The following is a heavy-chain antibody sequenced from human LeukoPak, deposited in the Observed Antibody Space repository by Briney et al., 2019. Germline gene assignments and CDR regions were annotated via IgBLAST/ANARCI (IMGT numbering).Heavy chain of an antibody. CDR2: MSSTGNTI. J-gene: IGHJ2*01. Sequence: GGSLRLSCAASGFTLSDYYMSWIRQAPGKGLEWISYMSSTGNTIYYAESVKGRFTVSRDSANNSMSLQITSLRAEDSAVYYCARSSSYFTYFDLWGRDTLVTVSS. D-gene: IGHD2/OR15-2a*01. CDR1: GFTLSDYY. V-gene: IGHV3-11*04. CDR3: ARSSSYFTYFDL.